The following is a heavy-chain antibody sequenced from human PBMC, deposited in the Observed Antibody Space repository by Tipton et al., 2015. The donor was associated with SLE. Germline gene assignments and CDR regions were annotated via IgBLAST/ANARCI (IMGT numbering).Heavy chain of an antibody. J-gene: IGHJ4*02. CDR1: GFTFSSYW. CDR2: IKQDGREK. Sequence: SLRLSCAASGFTFSSYWMSWVRQAPGKGLEWVANIKQDGREKYYVDSVKGRFTISRDNAKNSLYLQMNSRRAEDTAVYYCAREAYSGSYFDYWGQGTLVTVSS. D-gene: IGHD1-26*01. CDR3: AREAYSGSYFDY. V-gene: IGHV3-7*01.